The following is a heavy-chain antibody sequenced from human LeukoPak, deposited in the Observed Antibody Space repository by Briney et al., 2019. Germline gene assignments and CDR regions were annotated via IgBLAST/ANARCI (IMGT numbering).Heavy chain of an antibody. Sequence: SETLSLTCSVSGGSVSSGGSYWSWIRQPPGKGLEWIGYIYYSGSTNYNPSLKSRVTISVDTSKNQFSLKLSSVTAADTAVYYCARGHDILTGYYQGAFDIWGQGTMVTVSS. CDR2: IYYSGST. J-gene: IGHJ3*02. V-gene: IGHV4-61*08. CDR3: ARGHDILTGYYQGAFDI. D-gene: IGHD3-9*01. CDR1: GGSVSSGGSY.